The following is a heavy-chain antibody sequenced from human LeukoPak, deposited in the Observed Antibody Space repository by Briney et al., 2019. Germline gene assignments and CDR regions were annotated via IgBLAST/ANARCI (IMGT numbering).Heavy chain of an antibody. Sequence: SETLSLTCTVSGGSISSYYWSWIRQPPGKGLEWIGYIYYRGSTNYNPSLKSRVTISVDTSKNQFSLKLSSVTAADTAVYYCARVVQDIVVVPAAMATFDYWGQGTLVTVSS. CDR1: GGSISSYY. J-gene: IGHJ4*02. V-gene: IGHV4-59*01. CDR3: ARVVQDIVVVPAAMATFDY. CDR2: IYYRGST. D-gene: IGHD2-2*01.